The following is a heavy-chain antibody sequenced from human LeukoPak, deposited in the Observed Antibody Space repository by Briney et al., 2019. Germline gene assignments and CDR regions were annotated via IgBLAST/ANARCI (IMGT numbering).Heavy chain of an antibody. CDR2: IYYSGST. Sequence: PSETLSLTCTVSGGSVSSGSYYWSWIRQPPGKGLEWIGYIYYSGSTNYNPSLKSRVTISVDTSKNQFSLKLSSVTAADTAVYYCASAPYGSGSKYGMDVWGQGTTVTVSS. CDR3: ASAPYGSGSKYGMDV. J-gene: IGHJ6*02. CDR1: GGSVSSGSYY. V-gene: IGHV4-61*01. D-gene: IGHD3-10*01.